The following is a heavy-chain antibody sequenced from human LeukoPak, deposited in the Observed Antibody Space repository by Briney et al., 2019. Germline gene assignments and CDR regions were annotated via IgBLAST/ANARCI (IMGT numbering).Heavy chain of an antibody. CDR1: GGTFSSYA. CDR3: ARDQENDFWSGYPYGMDV. D-gene: IGHD3-3*01. Sequence: SVKVSCKASGGTFSSYAISWVRQAPGQGLEWMGGIIPIFGTANYAQKFQGRVTITADESTSTAYMELSSLRSEDTAVYYCARDQENDFWSGYPYGMDVWGQGTTVTVSS. CDR2: IIPIFGTA. V-gene: IGHV1-69*13. J-gene: IGHJ6*02.